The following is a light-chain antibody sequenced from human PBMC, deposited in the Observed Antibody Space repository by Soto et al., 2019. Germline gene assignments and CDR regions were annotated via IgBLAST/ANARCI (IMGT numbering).Light chain of an antibody. CDR2: EVN. CDR3: SSYAGINNVGV. Sequence: QSVLTQPPSASGSPGQSVTISCTGTSSDVGGYKYASWYQQHPGKAPKLMIFEVNKRPSGVPDRFSGSKSGNTASLTVSGLQAEDEADYYCSSYAGINNVGVFGTGTKVTVL. J-gene: IGLJ1*01. CDR1: SSDVGGYKY. V-gene: IGLV2-8*01.